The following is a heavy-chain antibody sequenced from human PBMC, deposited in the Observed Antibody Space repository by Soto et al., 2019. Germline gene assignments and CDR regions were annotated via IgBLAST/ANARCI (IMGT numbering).Heavy chain of an antibody. CDR3: TADAGSY. CDR2: IYYSGSI. J-gene: IGHJ4*02. Sequence: QVQLQESGPGLVKPSETLSLTCTVSGASVSSDNYYWSWIRQPPGKGLEWIAYIYYSGSINYNPSLQSRVTISLDTSKNQFSLRLTSVTAADTAVYYCTADAGSYWGQGTLVTVSS. D-gene: IGHD1-26*01. CDR1: GASVSSDNYY. V-gene: IGHV4-61*01.